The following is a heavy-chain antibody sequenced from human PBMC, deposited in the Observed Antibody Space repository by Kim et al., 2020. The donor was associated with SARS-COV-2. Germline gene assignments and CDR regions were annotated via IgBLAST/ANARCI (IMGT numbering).Heavy chain of an antibody. CDR2: IYSGGST. Sequence: GGSPRLSCAASGFTVSSNYMSWVRQAPGKGLEWVSVIYSGGSTYYADSVKGRFTISRDNSKNTLYLQMNSLRAEDTAVYYCARGGEWELNSFDYWGQGTLVTVSS. CDR3: ARGGEWELNSFDY. V-gene: IGHV3-53*01. J-gene: IGHJ4*02. CDR1: GFTVSSNY. D-gene: IGHD1-26*01.